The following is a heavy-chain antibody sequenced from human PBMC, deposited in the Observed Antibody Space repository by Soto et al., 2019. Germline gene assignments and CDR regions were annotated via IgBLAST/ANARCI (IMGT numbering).Heavy chain of an antibody. CDR3: TMIPRNGRGAPFAS. CDR1: GFTFGDYA. CDR2: IRSEGYGGTA. D-gene: IGHD2-15*01. J-gene: IGHJ1*01. V-gene: IGHV3-49*05. Sequence: QVVESGGGLVKPGQSLRLSCAGSGFTFGDYAVAWFRQTPGKGLECIGFIRSEGYGGTADYAASVKGTFIISRDDYRGLAYLQMDSLRSGDTGVYHCTMIPRNGRGAPFASWGQGTLVTVAS.